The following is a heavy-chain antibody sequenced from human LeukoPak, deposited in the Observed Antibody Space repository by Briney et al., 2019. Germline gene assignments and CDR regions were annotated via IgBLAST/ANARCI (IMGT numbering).Heavy chain of an antibody. J-gene: IGHJ4*02. D-gene: IGHD3-22*01. Sequence: PSETLSLTCTVSGGSISSSRYYWGPIRQPPGKRLEWIVSIYYSGSTYYHPSLKSLLTISVDPSKNQYLQKLSSVADADTAVYYCAIHRSDSSGYYYDYFDYWGEGALVTVSS. CDR3: AIHRSDSSGYYYDYFDY. CDR1: GGSISSSRYY. V-gene: IGHV4-39*01. CDR2: IYYSGST.